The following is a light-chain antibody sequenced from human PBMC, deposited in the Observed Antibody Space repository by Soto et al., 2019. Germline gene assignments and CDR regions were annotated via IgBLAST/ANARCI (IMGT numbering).Light chain of an antibody. V-gene: IGLV2-14*01. CDR2: EVN. Sequence: QSALTQPASVSGSPGQSITISCTGTSSDIGADDFVSWYQHHPDKTPKLILFEVNKRPSGVSGRFSGSKSGNTASLTISGLQAEDEADYYCCSFTSSNTHVFGTGTKLTVL. CDR3: CSFTSSNTHV. J-gene: IGLJ1*01. CDR1: SSDIGADDF.